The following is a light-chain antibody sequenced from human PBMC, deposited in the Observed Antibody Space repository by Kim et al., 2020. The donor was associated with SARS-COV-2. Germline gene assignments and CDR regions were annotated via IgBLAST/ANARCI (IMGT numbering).Light chain of an antibody. Sequence: EIVMTQSPATLSVSPGERATLSCRASQSVSRNLAWYQQKPGQAPRLLIYGASARATGIPARFSGSGSGTEFTLTISSLLSEDFAVYYCQQYNNWPPLTFGGGTKVDIK. CDR1: QSVSRN. V-gene: IGKV3-15*01. J-gene: IGKJ4*01. CDR3: QQYNNWPPLT. CDR2: GAS.